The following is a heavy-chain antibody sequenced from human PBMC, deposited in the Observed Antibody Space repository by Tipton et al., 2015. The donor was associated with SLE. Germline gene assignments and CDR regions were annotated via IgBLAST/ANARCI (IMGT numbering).Heavy chain of an antibody. Sequence: SLRLSCAASGFTVSSNYMGWVRQTPGKGLEWVSVIYSGGSTYYADSVKGRFTISRDNSKNTLYLQMNSLRAEDTAVYYCAKSSGSLAQHWGQGTLVTVSS. V-gene: IGHV3-53*05. D-gene: IGHD3-3*01. CDR3: AKSSGSLAQH. J-gene: IGHJ1*01. CDR2: IYSGGST. CDR1: GFTVSSNY.